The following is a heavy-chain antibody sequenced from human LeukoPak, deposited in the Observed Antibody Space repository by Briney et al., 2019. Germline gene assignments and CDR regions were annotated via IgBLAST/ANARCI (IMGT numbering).Heavy chain of an antibody. Sequence: PGGSLRLSCAASGFTFSSYAMSWVRQAPGKGLEWVSAISGSGGSTYYADSVKGWFTISRDNSKNTLYLQMNSLRAEDTAVYYCAKVSYCSSTSCYTGAFDIWGQGTMVTVSS. CDR1: GFTFSSYA. CDR3: AKVSYCSSTSCYTGAFDI. CDR2: ISGSGGST. V-gene: IGHV3-23*01. D-gene: IGHD2-2*02. J-gene: IGHJ3*02.